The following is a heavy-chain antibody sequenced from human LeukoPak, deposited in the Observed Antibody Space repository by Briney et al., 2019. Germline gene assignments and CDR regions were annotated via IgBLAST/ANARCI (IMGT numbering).Heavy chain of an antibody. J-gene: IGHJ4*02. Sequence: ASVKVSCKASGYTFTGYYMHWVRQAPGQGLEWMGWINPNSGGTNYAQKFQGRVTMTRDTSITTAYMELSRLRSDDTAVYYCARDLKTYDSNGYKDYWGQGTLVTVSS. V-gene: IGHV1-2*02. CDR2: INPNSGGT. CDR3: ARDLKTYDSNGYKDY. CDR1: GYTFTGYY. D-gene: IGHD3-22*01.